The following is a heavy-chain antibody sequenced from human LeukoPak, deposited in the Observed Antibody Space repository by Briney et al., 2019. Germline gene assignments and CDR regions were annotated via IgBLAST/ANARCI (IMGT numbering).Heavy chain of an antibody. J-gene: IGHJ4*01. CDR2: ISSSGTIE. Sequence: GGSLRLSCAASGFTFSSYSMNWVRQTPGKGLEWVSYISSSGTIEFYADSVKGRFAISRENGKNALYLQMNSLRAEDTAVYYCARDSGRYCTIDSCYTDFDYWGRGTLVSVSS. CDR3: ARDSGRYCTIDSCYTDFDY. D-gene: IGHD2-2*02. CDR1: GFTFSSYS. V-gene: IGHV3-48*04.